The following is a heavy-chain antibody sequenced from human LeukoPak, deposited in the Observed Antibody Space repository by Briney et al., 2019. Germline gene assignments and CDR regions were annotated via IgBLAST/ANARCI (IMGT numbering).Heavy chain of an antibody. D-gene: IGHD6-13*01. J-gene: IGHJ4*02. CDR2: ISSSGSSI. CDR3: ARAAAGREYFDY. V-gene: IGHV3-48*01. CDR1: GFTFSSYN. Sequence: PGGSLRLSCAASGFTFSSYNMNWVRQAPGKGLDWVSFISSSGSSITYADSVKGRFTISRDNVKNSLYLQMNSLRAEDTAVYYCARAAAGREYFDYWGQGTLVTVSS.